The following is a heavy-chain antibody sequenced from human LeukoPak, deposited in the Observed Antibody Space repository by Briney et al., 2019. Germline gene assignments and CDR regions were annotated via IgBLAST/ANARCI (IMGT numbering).Heavy chain of an antibody. CDR1: GFTFSDYY. V-gene: IGHV3-11*01. J-gene: IGHJ4*02. Sequence: GGSLRLSCAASGFTFSDYYMSWIRQAPGKGLEWVSYISSSGSTIYYADSVKGRFTISRDNAKNSLYLQMNSLRAEDTAVYYCARGRYYYGPGILRDGYYFDYWGQGTLVTVSS. CDR2: ISSSGSTI. CDR3: ARGRYYYGPGILRDGYYFDY. D-gene: IGHD3-10*01.